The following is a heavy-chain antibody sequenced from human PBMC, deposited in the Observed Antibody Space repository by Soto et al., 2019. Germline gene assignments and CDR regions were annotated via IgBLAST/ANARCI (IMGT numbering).Heavy chain of an antibody. V-gene: IGHV1-8*01. Sequence: ASVKVSCKASGYTFTSYGINWVRQATGQGLEWMGWMNPNRANTGYAQKYQERDTITRDMSTSTANMELSSLRSEDTAVYYCAHYDILTGYSDYWGQGTLVTAPQ. CDR2: MNPNRANT. D-gene: IGHD3-9*01. J-gene: IGHJ4*02. CDR3: AHYDILTGYSDY. CDR1: GYTFTSYG.